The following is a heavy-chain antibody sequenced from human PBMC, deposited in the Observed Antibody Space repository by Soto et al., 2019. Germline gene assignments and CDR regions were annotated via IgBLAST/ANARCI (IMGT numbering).Heavy chain of an antibody. CDR1: GDGVSSNSAA. V-gene: IGHV6-1*01. D-gene: IGHD6-13*01. Sequence: PXQTRSLACAISGDGVSSNSAACNWIRHSPSRGLEWLGRTYYRSKWYNDYAVSVKSRITINPDTSKNQFSLQLNSVTPEDTAVYYSARDSSSWLSNWFDPWGQGTLVTVYS. CDR3: ARDSSSWLSNWFDP. J-gene: IGHJ5*02. CDR2: TYYRSKWYN.